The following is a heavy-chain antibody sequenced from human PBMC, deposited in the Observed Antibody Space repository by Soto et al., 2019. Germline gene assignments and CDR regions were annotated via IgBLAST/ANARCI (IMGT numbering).Heavy chain of an antibody. D-gene: IGHD5-18*01. CDR2: ISYDGGLQ. V-gene: IGHV3-30*03. CDR1: GFTFSSYG. Sequence: QAQLVESGGGVVQPGRSLRLSCAASGFTFSSYGMHWVRQAPGTGLEWVAVISYDGGLQHYADSVKGRFTISRDNSKNMVLLQMNGLRAVDTAGYYCVSDRGYGHASVPYSWGQGTLVSVSS. CDR3: VSDRGYGHASVPYS. J-gene: IGHJ4*02.